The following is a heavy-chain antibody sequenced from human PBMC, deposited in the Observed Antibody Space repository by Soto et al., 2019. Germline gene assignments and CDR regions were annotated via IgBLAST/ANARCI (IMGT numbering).Heavy chain of an antibody. V-gene: IGHV3-23*01. Sequence: PAGSLRLSCVASGFNFKKFAMSWVRQAPGEGLEWVSGISCCGGSTSYADSVKGRSSIARDDSTNTLSLQMNNLRVEDTAQYYCAKADGEQWLLPHLDKWGQGTLVTVSS. CDR2: ISCCGGST. J-gene: IGHJ4*02. CDR1: GFNFKKFA. CDR3: AKADGEQWLLPHLDK. D-gene: IGHD6-19*01.